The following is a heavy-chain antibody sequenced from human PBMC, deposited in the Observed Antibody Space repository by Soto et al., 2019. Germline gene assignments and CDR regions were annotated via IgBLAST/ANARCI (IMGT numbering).Heavy chain of an antibody. Sequence: SETLSLTCTVSGGSISSADYYWNWIRQPPGKGLEWIGHIRYSVNIYYSPSLESRISISVDTSKNQFSLKLSSVTAADTAVYYCAGTSGTFYTPIDYWGKGTLVT. V-gene: IGHV4-30-4*08. CDR1: GGSISSADYY. J-gene: IGHJ4*02. D-gene: IGHD2-2*02. CDR2: IRYSVNI. CDR3: AGTSGTFYTPIDY.